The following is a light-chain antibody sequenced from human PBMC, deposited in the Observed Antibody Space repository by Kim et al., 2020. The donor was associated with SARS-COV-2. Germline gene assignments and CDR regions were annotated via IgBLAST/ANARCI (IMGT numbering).Light chain of an antibody. J-gene: IGKJ1*01. CDR1: QSISSY. Sequence: ASVGDRVTITCRASQSISSYLDWYQQKPGKAPELLIYAAFSLESGVSPRFSGSRSGTDFTLTISSLQSEDFATYYCQQSYSTPQTLGQGTKVDIK. CDR2: AAF. V-gene: IGKV1-39*01. CDR3: QQSYSTPQT.